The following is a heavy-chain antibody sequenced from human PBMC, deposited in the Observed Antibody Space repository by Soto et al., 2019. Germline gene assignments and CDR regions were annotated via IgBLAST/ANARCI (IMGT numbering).Heavy chain of an antibody. Sequence: QVQLVQSGAEAKRPGAPVRVSCKASRYKFKDNAIHWMRQAPGKRLVWMGWSNECSVNSRYAQKFQCRVSTSGDTSANTVFVDLSSRQSADTARYYCGRDFSTISGVVTVGSWGAGTLVTFS. CDR1: RYKFKDNA. D-gene: IGHD3-3*01. J-gene: IGHJ5*01. CDR3: GRDFSTISGVVTVGS. CDR2: SNECSVNS. V-gene: IGHV1-3*01.